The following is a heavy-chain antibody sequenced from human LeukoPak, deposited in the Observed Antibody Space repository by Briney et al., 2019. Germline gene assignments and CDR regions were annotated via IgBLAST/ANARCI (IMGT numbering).Heavy chain of an antibody. V-gene: IGHV1-24*01. J-gene: IGHJ4*02. CDR1: GYTLTELS. Sequence: ASVKVSCKVSGYTLTELSMHWVRQAPGKGLEWMGGFDPGDGETIYTQKFQGRVTMTEDTSTDTAYMELSSLRSEDTAVYYCATDRHSSFRSFDYWGQGTLVTVSS. D-gene: IGHD3-16*01. CDR2: FDPGDGET. CDR3: ATDRHSSFRSFDY.